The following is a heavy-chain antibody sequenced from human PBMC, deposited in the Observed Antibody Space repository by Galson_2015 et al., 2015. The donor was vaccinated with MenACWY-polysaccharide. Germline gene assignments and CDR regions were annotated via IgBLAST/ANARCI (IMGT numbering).Heavy chain of an antibody. Sequence: LSLTCTVSGDSISISNYYWAWVRQPPGTGLEWIGSVYYSGSTYYNPSLKSRVTLSIDTSKNQFSLKLSSVTAADTAVYYCARPQGRTAVAGYDYWSQGTPVTVSS. J-gene: IGHJ4*02. D-gene: IGHD6-19*01. CDR1: GDSISISNYY. CDR2: VYYSGST. V-gene: IGHV4-39*01. CDR3: ARPQGRTAVAGYDY.